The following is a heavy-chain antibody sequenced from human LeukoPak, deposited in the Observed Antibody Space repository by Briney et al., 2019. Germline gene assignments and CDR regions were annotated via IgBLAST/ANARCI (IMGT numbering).Heavy chain of an antibody. CDR3: ARGLGSGWYRGLAEYFQH. D-gene: IGHD6-19*01. V-gene: IGHV4-34*01. Sequence: PSETLSLTCAVYGGSFSGYYWSWIRQPPGKGLEWIGEINHSGSTNYNPSLKSRVTISVDTSKNQFSLKLSSVTAADTAVYYCARGLGSGWYRGLAEYFQHWGQGTLVTVSS. J-gene: IGHJ1*01. CDR2: INHSGST. CDR1: GGSFSGYY.